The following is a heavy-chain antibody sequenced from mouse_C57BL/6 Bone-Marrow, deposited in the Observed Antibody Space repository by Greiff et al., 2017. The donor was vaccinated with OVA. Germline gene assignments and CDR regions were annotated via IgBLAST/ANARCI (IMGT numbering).Heavy chain of an antibody. V-gene: IGHV5-4*01. D-gene: IGHD2-4*01. CDR1: GFTFSSYA. CDR2: ISDGGSYT. Sequence: DVQLVESGGGLVKPGGSLKLSCAASGFTFSSYAMSWVRQTPEKRLEWVATISDGGSYTYYPDNVKGRFTISRDNAKNNLYLQMSHLKSEDTAMYYCARDGYDYSYYYAMDYWGQGTSVTVSS. J-gene: IGHJ4*01. CDR3: ARDGYDYSYYYAMDY.